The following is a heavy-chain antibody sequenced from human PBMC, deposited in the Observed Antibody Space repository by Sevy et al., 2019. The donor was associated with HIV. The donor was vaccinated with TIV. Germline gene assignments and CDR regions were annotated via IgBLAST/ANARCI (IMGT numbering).Heavy chain of an antibody. J-gene: IGHJ6*02. V-gene: IGHV1-2*02. CDR2: INPKSGGT. Sequence: ASVKVSCKASGYTFTDYYIHWVRQAPGQGLEWMGWINPKSGGTNYAQKFHGGVTMTRDTSISTAYMELRRLRSDDTAVYYCARVVEPAGIDPYYYGVDVWGPGATVTVSS. D-gene: IGHD2-2*02. CDR1: GYTFTDYY. CDR3: ARVVEPAGIDPYYYGVDV.